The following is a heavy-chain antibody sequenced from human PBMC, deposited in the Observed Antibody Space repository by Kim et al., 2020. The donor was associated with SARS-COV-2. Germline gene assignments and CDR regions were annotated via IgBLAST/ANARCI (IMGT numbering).Heavy chain of an antibody. CDR1: GGTFSSYT. CDR3: ARVTTGDDYYYYYGMDV. J-gene: IGHJ6*02. CDR2: IIPILGIA. V-gene: IGHV1-69*02. Sequence: SVKVSCKASGGTFSSYTISWVRQAPGQGLEWMGRIIPILGIANYAQKFQGRVTITADKSTSTAYMELSSLRSEDTAVYYCARVTTGDDYYYYYGMDVWGQGTTVTVSS. D-gene: IGHD1-1*01.